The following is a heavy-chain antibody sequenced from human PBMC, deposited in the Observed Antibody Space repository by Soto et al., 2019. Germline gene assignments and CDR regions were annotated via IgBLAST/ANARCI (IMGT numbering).Heavy chain of an antibody. V-gene: IGHV3-11*01. CDR2: ISSSGSTI. J-gene: IGHJ4*02. D-gene: IGHD2-2*01. CDR3: ARDLWDIVVVPAAFDY. Sequence: GESLKISCAASGFTFSDYYMSWIRQAPGKGLEWVSYISSSGSTIYYADSVKGRFTISRDNAKNSLYLQMNSLRAEDTAVYYCARDLWDIVVVPAAFDYWGQGTLVTVSS. CDR1: GFTFSDYY.